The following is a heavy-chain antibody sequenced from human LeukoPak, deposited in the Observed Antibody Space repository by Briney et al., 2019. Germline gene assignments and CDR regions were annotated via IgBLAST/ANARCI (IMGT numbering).Heavy chain of an antibody. CDR3: ARALSGDFWSGYYRDYYYYYMDV. D-gene: IGHD3-3*01. Sequence: SETLSLTCTVSGGSIGSYYWSWIRQPPGKGLEWIGYIYYSGSTNYNPSLKSRVTISVDTSKNQFSLKLSSVTAADTAVYYCARALSGDFWSGYYRDYYYYYMDVWGKGTTVTVSS. CDR2: IYYSGST. J-gene: IGHJ6*03. CDR1: GGSIGSYY. V-gene: IGHV4-59*01.